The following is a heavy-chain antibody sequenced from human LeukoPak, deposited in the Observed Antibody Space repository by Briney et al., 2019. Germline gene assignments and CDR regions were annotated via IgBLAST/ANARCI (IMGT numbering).Heavy chain of an antibody. CDR3: ARALVGAATLSY. J-gene: IGHJ4*02. D-gene: IGHD1-26*01. CDR1: GYSFTNYW. Sequence: GESLKISCKGSGYSFTNYWIAWVRQMPGKGLEWMGVIYPGDSDTRYSPSFQGQVTLSADKSISTAYLQWSSLKASDTAIYYCARALVGAATLSYWGQGTLVIVSA. CDR2: IYPGDSDT. V-gene: IGHV5-51*01.